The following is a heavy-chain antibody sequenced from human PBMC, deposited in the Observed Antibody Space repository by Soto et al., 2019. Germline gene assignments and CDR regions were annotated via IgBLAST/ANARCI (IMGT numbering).Heavy chain of an antibody. CDR2: IKSKTDGGTT. CDR1: TFGDLW. Sequence: TFGDLWSRCVRKAKGKGLEWVGRIKSKTDGGTTDYAAPVKGRFTISRDDSKNTLYLQMNSLKTEDTAVYYCTSSPNIIPLDYWGQGTLVTVSS. J-gene: IGHJ4*02. V-gene: IGHV3-15*01. D-gene: IGHD3-3*01. CDR3: TSSPNIIPLDY.